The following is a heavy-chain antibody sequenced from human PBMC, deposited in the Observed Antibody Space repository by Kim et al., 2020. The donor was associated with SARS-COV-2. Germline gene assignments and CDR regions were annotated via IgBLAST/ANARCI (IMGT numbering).Heavy chain of an antibody. D-gene: IGHD3-10*01. CDR2: IIPIFGTA. V-gene: IGHV1-69*13. CDR3: ARVRYYYGSGSYLNAFDI. CDR1: GGTFSSYA. Sequence: SVKVSCKASGGTFSSYAISWVRQAPGQGLEWMGGIIPIFGTANYAQKFQGRVTITADESTSTAYMELSSLRSEDTAVYYCARVRYYYGSGSYLNAFDIWGQGTMVTVSS. J-gene: IGHJ3*02.